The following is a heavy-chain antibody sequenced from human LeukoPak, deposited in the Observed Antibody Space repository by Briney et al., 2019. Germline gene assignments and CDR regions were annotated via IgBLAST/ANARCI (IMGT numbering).Heavy chain of an antibody. CDR1: GGSISNYF. Sequence: PSETLSLTCTVSGGSISNYFWSWIRQPAGKGLEWIGRIHASGNTYYNPSLKSRITLSVDTSKNQFSLRLRSVTAADTAVYYCARDQESTDAFDIWGQGTMVTVSS. J-gene: IGHJ3*02. CDR3: ARDQESTDAFDI. V-gene: IGHV4-4*07. CDR2: IHASGNT.